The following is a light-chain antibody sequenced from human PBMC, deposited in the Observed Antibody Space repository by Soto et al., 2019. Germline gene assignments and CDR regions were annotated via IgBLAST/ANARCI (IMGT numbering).Light chain of an antibody. CDR1: QDIRYN. CDR3: QQSDNVPRT. V-gene: IGKV1-33*01. CDR2: GAS. J-gene: IGKJ2*01. Sequence: DIQLTQSPSSLSASVGDRVTITCQASQDIRYNLNWYQQTPGKAPQLLIFGASSLAAGVPSRFSGSGSATHFTFIIRSLQPDDVATYYCQQSDNVPRTFGQGTKVEIK.